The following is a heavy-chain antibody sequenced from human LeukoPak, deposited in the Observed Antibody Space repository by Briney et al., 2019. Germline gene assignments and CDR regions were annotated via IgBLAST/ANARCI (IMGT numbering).Heavy chain of an antibody. J-gene: IGHJ5*02. Sequence: ASVKVSCKASGYTFTSYAMHWVRQAPGQRLEWMGWINAGNGNTKYSQKFQGRVTITRDTSASTAYMEPSSLRSEDTAVYYCARVWGYGEFWFDPWGQGTLVTVSS. V-gene: IGHV1-3*01. CDR3: ARVWGYGEFWFDP. CDR1: GYTFTSYA. CDR2: INAGNGNT. D-gene: IGHD4-17*01.